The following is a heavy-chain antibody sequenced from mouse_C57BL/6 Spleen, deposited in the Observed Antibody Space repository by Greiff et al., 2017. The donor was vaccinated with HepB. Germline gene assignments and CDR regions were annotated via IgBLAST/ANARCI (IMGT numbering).Heavy chain of an antibody. CDR3: AKGGYEWAMDY. CDR2: IWSGGST. CDR1: GFSLTSYG. Sequence: QVQLKESGPGLVQPSQSLSITCTVSGFSLTSYGVHWVRQPPGKGLEWLGVIWSGGSTDYNAAFISRLSISKDNSKSQVFFKMNSLQADDTAIYYCAKGGYEWAMDYWGQGTSVTVSS. D-gene: IGHD3-1*01. J-gene: IGHJ4*01. V-gene: IGHV2-4*01.